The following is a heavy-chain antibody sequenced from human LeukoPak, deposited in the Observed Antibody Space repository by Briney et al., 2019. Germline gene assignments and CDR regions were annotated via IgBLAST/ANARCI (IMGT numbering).Heavy chain of an antibody. CDR1: GFTLSSYA. J-gene: IGHJ4*02. CDR2: ISYDGSNK. Sequence: GGSLRLSCAASGFTLSSYAMHWVRQAPGKGLEWVAVISYDGSNKYYADSVKGRFTISRDNSKNTLYLQMNSLRAEDTAVYYCARASPRQLIYDYWGQGTLVTVSS. CDR3: ARASPRQLIYDY. V-gene: IGHV3-30-3*01. D-gene: IGHD6-6*01.